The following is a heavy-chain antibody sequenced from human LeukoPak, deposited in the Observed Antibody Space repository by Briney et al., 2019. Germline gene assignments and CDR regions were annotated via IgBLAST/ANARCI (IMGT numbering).Heavy chain of an antibody. V-gene: IGHV1-8*02. CDR3: ARGVGAAIVY. J-gene: IGHJ4*02. CDR1: GYTFIVYY. D-gene: IGHD2-2*01. Sequence: ASVKVSCKASGYTFIVYYLHWVRQATGQGLEWMGWMNPNSGNTGYAQKFQGRVTMTRNTSISTAYMELSSLRSEDTAVYYCARGVGAAIVYWGQGTLVTVSS. CDR2: MNPNSGNT.